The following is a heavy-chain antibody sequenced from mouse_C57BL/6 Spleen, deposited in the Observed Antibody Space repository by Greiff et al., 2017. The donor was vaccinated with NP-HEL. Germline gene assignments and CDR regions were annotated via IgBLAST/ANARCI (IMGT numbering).Heavy chain of an antibody. CDR2: INYDGSST. D-gene: IGHD1-1*01. CDR3: ARGSDYGSSSWFAY. CDR1: GFTFSDYY. J-gene: IGHJ3*01. V-gene: IGHV5-16*01. Sequence: EVQLVESEGGLVQPGSSMKLSCTASGFTFSDYYMAWVRQVPEKGLEWVANINYDGSSTYYLDSLKSRFIISRDNAKNILYLQMSSLKSEDTATYYCARGSDYGSSSWFAYWGQGTLVTVSA.